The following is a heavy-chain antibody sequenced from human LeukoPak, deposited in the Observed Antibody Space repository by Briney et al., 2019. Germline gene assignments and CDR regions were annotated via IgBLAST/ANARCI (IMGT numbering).Heavy chain of an antibody. CDR1: GFTFNNYA. V-gene: IGHV3-23*01. Sequence: GGSLRLSCATSGFTFNNYAMSWVRQAPGKGLEWVSGISGSGGSTYYADSVKGRFTISRDNSKNTLYLQMNSLRAEDTAVYYCAKAVITFGGVIQAYDYWGQGTLVTVSS. D-gene: IGHD3-16*02. J-gene: IGHJ4*02. CDR3: AKAVITFGGVIQAYDY. CDR2: ISGSGGST.